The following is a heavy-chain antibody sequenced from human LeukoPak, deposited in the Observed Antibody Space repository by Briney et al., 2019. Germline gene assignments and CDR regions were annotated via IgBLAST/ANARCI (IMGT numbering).Heavy chain of an antibody. D-gene: IGHD3-3*01. CDR1: GGTFSSYS. J-gene: IGHJ4*02. V-gene: IGHV1-69*05. CDR2: IIPIFGTA. CDR3: ARVIDFCGGYAVDY. Sequence: SVTVSCKASGGTFSSYSISWVRQAPGQGLEWMGWIIPIFGTANYAQKFQGRVTITTDESTSTAYMELLSSMTAAKAAVYWARVIDFCGGYAVDYQGQGALVTVSS.